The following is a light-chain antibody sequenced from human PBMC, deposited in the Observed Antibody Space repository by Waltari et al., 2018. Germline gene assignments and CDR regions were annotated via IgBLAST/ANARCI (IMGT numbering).Light chain of an antibody. CDR3: QQYNSYSPYT. V-gene: IGKV1-5*03. CDR2: KAS. Sequence: DIQMTQSPSILSASVGSRVTITCRASQIISSLFAGYQQKPGKAPKLLSYKASSLEIGVPSRFSGSGSGTEFTLTISSLQPDDFATYYCQQYNSYSPYTFGQGTKLEIK. J-gene: IGKJ2*01. CDR1: QIISSL.